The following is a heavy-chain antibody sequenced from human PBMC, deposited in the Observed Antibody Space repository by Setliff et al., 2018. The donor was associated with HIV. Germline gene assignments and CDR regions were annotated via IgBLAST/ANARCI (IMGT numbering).Heavy chain of an antibody. D-gene: IGHD6-13*01. J-gene: IGHJ4*02. CDR3: ARGESFGAAPGTGRFRF. Sequence: SETLSLTCNVSGDSLTSGRYFWGWIRQTPGKGLDWIGTIYYSGDTYYNPSLKSRVSISIDTSKSQVFLRLTSVTAADTAVYYCARGESFGAAPGTGRFRFWGQGTLVTVSS. CDR2: IYYSGDT. CDR1: GDSLTSGRYF. V-gene: IGHV4-39*02.